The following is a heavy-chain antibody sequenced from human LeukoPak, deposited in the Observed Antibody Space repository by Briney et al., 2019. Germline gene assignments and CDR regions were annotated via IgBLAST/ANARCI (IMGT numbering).Heavy chain of an antibody. V-gene: IGHV3-23*01. CDR1: GFTFSSYA. D-gene: IGHD1-26*01. CDR3: AKNSGSSYDYCFDS. Sequence: GGSLRLSCAASGFTFSSYAMTWVRQAPGKGLEWVSAISGSGGSTYYADSVKGRFTISRDNSKNTLYLQMNSLRAEDTAVYYCAKNSGSSYDYCFDSWGQGTLVTVSS. J-gene: IGHJ4*02. CDR2: ISGSGGST.